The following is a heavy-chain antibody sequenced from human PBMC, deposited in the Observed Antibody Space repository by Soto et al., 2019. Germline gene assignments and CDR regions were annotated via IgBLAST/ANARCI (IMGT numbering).Heavy chain of an antibody. CDR3: ARGPYYDFWSGYQTGRYYYYGMDV. J-gene: IGHJ6*02. CDR2: INHSGST. D-gene: IGHD3-3*01. V-gene: IGHV4-34*01. Sequence: PSETLSLTCAVYGGSFSGYYWSWLRQPPGKGLEWIGEINHSGSTNYNPSLKSRVTISVDTSKNQFSLKLSSVTAADTAVYYCARGPYYDFWSGYQTGRYYYYGMDVWGQGTTVTVSS. CDR1: GGSFSGYY.